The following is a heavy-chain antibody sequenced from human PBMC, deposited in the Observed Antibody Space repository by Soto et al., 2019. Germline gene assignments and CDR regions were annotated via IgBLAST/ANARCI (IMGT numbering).Heavy chain of an antibody. D-gene: IGHD3-10*01. CDR2: INPNSGGT. Sequence: ASMKRSCRASGYTFTGDYMHWERQAPGQGLEWMGWINPNSGGTNYAQKFQGWVTMTRDTSISTAYMELSRLRSDDTAVYYCARDKGDYYGSGSYYNSNRKYYYYYYMDVWGKGTTVTVSS. CDR1: GYTFTGDY. CDR3: ARDKGDYYGSGSYYNSNRKYYYYYYMDV. V-gene: IGHV1-2*04. J-gene: IGHJ6*03.